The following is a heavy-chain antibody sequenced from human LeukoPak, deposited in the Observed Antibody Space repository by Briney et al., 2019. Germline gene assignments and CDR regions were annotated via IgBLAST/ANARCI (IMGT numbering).Heavy chain of an antibody. Sequence: ASVKVSCKASGYTFLNYGISWVRQAPGQGLEWMGWISPYNDNTNYLQKLQGRVTMTTDTSTSTAYMELKSLRSDDTAVYYCARDGGPTYFYDSSDYYAEYFQHWGQGTLVTVSS. J-gene: IGHJ1*01. CDR3: ARDGGPTYFYDSSDYYAEYFQH. V-gene: IGHV1-18*01. D-gene: IGHD3-22*01. CDR1: GYTFLNYG. CDR2: ISPYNDNT.